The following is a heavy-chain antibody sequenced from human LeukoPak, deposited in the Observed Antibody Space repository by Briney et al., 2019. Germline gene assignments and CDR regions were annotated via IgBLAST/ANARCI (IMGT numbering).Heavy chain of an antibody. CDR3: VKLGGYYGSGTHYYDY. J-gene: IGHJ4*02. Sequence: PGGSLRHSRSASGFTFSSYAMHWVRQAPGKGVEYVSAISSNGGSTYYADSVKGRFTISRDNSKNTLYLQMSSLRAEDTAVYYCVKLGGYYGSGTHYYDYWGQGTLVTVSS. D-gene: IGHD3-10*01. V-gene: IGHV3-64D*06. CDR1: GFTFSSYA. CDR2: ISSNGGST.